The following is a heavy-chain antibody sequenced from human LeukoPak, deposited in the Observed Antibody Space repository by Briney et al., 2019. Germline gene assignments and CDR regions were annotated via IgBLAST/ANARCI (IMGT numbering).Heavy chain of an antibody. Sequence: PGGSLGLSCAASGFTFSNSAMNWVRQAPGKGLEWVPTTSGSGAGTYYADSVKGRFTISRDNSKNTLYLQMNSLRAEDTAVYYCAEAAGGSSDYWGQGTLVTVSS. CDR3: AEAAGGSSDY. J-gene: IGHJ4*02. CDR2: TSGSGAGT. V-gene: IGHV3-23*01. CDR1: GFTFSNSA. D-gene: IGHD3-16*01.